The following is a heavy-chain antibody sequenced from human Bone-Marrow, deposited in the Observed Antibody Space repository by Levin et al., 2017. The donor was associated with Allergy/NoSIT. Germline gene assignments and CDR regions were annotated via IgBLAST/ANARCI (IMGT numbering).Heavy chain of an antibody. Sequence: SETLSLTCTVSGGSISGSTYYWGWIRQPPGKGLEWIGSVYYSGNTYYNPSLKSRVTISVDTSKNQFSLKLSSVTAADTAVYYCARELERRNPAGYWGQGTLVTVSS. D-gene: IGHD1-1*01. CDR1: GGSISGSTYY. V-gene: IGHV4-39*01. J-gene: IGHJ4*02. CDR3: ARELERRNPAGY. CDR2: VYYSGNT.